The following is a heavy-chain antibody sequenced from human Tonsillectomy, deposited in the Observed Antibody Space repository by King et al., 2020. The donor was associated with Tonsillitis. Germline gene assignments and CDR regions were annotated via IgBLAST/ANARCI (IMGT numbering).Heavy chain of an antibody. V-gene: IGHV3-23*04. D-gene: IGHD3-22*01. CDR3: AKDRGDSSGYHSDY. CDR2: ISGRGGST. CDR1: GFTFSSYA. Sequence: VQLVESGGGLVQPGGSLRLSCAASGFTFSSYAMSWVRQAPGKGLEWVSAISGRGGSTYYAASVKGRFTISRDNSKNTLYLQMNSLRAEDTALHYCAKDRGDSSGYHSDYWGQGTLVTVSS. J-gene: IGHJ4*02.